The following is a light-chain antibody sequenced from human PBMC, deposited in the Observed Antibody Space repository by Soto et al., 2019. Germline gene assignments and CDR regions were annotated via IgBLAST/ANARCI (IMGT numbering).Light chain of an antibody. Sequence: DFQMTQSPSTVSASVGDRVTISCRASQSLTRWVAWYQQKPGEPPKLLIYAASTLHSGVSSRFSGSGSGTEFTLTISSLQPEDVATYFCQKGNSLPPFTFGPGTKVDI. CDR2: AAS. J-gene: IGKJ3*01. CDR3: QKGNSLPPFT. V-gene: IGKV1D-12*01. CDR1: QSLTRW.